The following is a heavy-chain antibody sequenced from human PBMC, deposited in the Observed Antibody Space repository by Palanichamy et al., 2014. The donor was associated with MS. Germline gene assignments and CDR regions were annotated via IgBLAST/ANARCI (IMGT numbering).Heavy chain of an antibody. J-gene: IGHJ4*02. D-gene: IGHD6-19*01. Sequence: EVQLVESGGGLAQPGGSLRLSCAASGFTFSSYWMSWVRQAPGKGLEWVATINEAGSDKYYVDSVKGRFTVSRDNAKNSLYLQMNSLRVEDTAVYYCARDVGSIAVDWGQGTLVIVSS. CDR1: GFTFSSYW. V-gene: IGHV3-7*01. CDR2: INEAGSDK. CDR3: ARDVGSIAVD.